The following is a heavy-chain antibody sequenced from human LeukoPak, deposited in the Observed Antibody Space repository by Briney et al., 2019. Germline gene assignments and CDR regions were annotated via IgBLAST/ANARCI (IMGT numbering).Heavy chain of an antibody. CDR1: GFTFSSYW. CDR3: ARSGKIVGAINY. J-gene: IGHJ4*02. Sequence: GGSLRLSCAASGFTFSSYWVNWVRQAPGKGLEWVANIRQDGSEKYYVDSVKGRFTISRDNAKNSLYLQMNSLRAEDTAVYYCARSGKIVGAINYWGQGTLVTVSS. CDR2: IRQDGSEK. V-gene: IGHV3-7*01. D-gene: IGHD1-26*01.